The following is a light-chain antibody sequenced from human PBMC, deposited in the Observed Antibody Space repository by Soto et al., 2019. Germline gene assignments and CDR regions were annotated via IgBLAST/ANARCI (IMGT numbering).Light chain of an antibody. CDR2: GAS. CDR1: HSVSSN. Sequence: EKVIQQPASTLSVSPGGRAPLSCRASHSVSSNLAWYQQKPGQAPRLLIYGASTRATGFPARFSGSGSGTEFTLTISSLQSEDFAVYYCQQYKKWPLPVGGGSK. V-gene: IGKV3-15*01. J-gene: IGKJ4*01. CDR3: QQYKKWPLP.